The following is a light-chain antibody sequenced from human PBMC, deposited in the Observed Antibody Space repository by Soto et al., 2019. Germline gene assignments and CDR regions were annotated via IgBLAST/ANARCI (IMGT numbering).Light chain of an antibody. Sequence: DIQMTQSPSSLSASVGDSVTITCRASQYISKNLNWFQQKPGKAPNLLIFTGSNLQSGVPSRVSGSGSGTDFTLTINSLQPEDFAAYYCQQTYTTPWTFGRGTRVEI. CDR3: QQTYTTPWT. CDR1: QYISKN. CDR2: TGS. V-gene: IGKV1-39*01. J-gene: IGKJ1*01.